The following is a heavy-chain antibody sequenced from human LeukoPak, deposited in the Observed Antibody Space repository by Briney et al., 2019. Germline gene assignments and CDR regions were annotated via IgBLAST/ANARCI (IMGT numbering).Heavy chain of an antibody. J-gene: IGHJ4*02. CDR2: LPPDELGI. CDR1: GFTSTNYW. CDR3: VGTIASRGSEY. D-gene: IGHD6-6*01. Sequence: GGSLRLSCAASGFTSTNYWMHWVRQAPGMGLVWVSRLPPDELGIIYADSVKGRFTVSRDNAKNTVYLQMNNLRVDDTAMYYCVGTIASRGSEYWGQGALVTVSS. V-gene: IGHV3-74*01.